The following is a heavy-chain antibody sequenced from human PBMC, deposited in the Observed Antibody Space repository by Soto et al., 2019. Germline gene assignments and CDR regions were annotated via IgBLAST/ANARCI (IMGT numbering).Heavy chain of an antibody. V-gene: IGHV3-23*01. J-gene: IGHJ4*02. CDR3: ARRGSGSYYDY. CDR1: GFTFSSYA. D-gene: IGHD1-26*01. Sequence: EVQLLESGGGLVQPGGSLRLSCAASGFTFSSYAMRWVRQAPVKGLEWVSAISGSGGSTYYAASVKGRFTISRDNSKKTLYVQMNSLRAEDTAVYLCARRGSGSYYDYWGQGTLVTVSS. CDR2: ISGSGGST.